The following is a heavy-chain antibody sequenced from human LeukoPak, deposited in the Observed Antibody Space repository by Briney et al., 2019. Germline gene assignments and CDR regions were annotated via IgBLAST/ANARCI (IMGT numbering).Heavy chain of an antibody. D-gene: IGHD1-26*01. CDR3: ARGVWELRFDY. V-gene: IGHV3-7*01. Sequence: GGSLRLSCAASGFTCSSYWMSWVRQAPGKGLEWVANIKQDGSEKYYVDSVKGRFTISRDNAKNSLYLQMNSLRAEDTAVYYCARGVWELRFDYWGQGTPVTVSS. J-gene: IGHJ4*02. CDR1: GFTCSSYW. CDR2: IKQDGSEK.